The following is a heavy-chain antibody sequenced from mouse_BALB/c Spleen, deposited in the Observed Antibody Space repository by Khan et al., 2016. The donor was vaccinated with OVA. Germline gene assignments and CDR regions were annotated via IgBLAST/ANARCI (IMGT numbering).Heavy chain of an antibody. CDR2: INPDSSTI. V-gene: IGHV4-1*02. CDR1: GFDFSRYW. J-gene: IGHJ1*01. D-gene: IGHD2-3*01. CDR3: AIYDGYCWYFNV. Sequence: EVKLLESGGGLVQPGGSLKLSCAASGFDFSRYWMSWVRQAPGKGLEWIGEINPDSSTINYTPSLKDKFIISRDNAKNTLYLQMSKVRSEDTALYYCAIYDGYCWYFNVWGAKTTVAVSS.